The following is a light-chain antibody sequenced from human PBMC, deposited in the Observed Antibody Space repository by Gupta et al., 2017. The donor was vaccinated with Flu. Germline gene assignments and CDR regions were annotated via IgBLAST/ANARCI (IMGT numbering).Light chain of an antibody. CDR3: QQEGSSPWT. Sequence: EIVLTQSPVTLSLSPAERATLSCRASQSVSSSYLAWYQQKPGQAPRLLIYGASSRANGIPDRFSGSGSGTDFTLTISRREPEDFAVYYCQQEGSSPWTFGQGTKVEIK. V-gene: IGKV3-20*01. CDR1: QSVSSSY. J-gene: IGKJ1*01. CDR2: GAS.